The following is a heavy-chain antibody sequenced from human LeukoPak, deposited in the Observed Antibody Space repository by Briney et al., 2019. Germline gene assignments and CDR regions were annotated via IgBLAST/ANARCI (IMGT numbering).Heavy chain of an antibody. V-gene: IGHV3-30*02. D-gene: IGHD4-23*01. Sequence: GGSLRLSCATSGFTFNDFGMHWVRQAPGKGLEWLSFIRYDRSNQFYADSVKGRFTISRDYSKSTVYLQMNSLRPEDTAVYYCAKDRLPRWPDAFDIWGQGTMVTVSS. CDR2: IRYDRSNQ. CDR1: GFTFNDFG. CDR3: AKDRLPRWPDAFDI. J-gene: IGHJ3*02.